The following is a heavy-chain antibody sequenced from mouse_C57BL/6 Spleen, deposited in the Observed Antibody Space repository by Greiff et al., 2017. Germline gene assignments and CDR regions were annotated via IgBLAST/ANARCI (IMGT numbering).Heavy chain of an antibody. CDR1: GYSFTGYY. V-gene: IGHV1-42*01. J-gene: IGHJ2*01. D-gene: IGHD2-1*01. Sequence: EVQLHQSGPELVKPGASVKISCKASGYSFTGYYMNWVKQSPEKSLEWIGEINPSTGGTTYNQKFKAKATLTVDKSSSTAYMQLKSLTSEDSAVYYCASGYYGNYGYYFDYWGQGTTLTVSS. CDR3: ASGYYGNYGYYFDY. CDR2: INPSTGGT.